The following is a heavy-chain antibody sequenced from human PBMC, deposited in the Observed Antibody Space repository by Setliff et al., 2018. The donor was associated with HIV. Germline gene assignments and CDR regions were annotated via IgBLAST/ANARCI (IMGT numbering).Heavy chain of an antibody. V-gene: IGHV1-18*01. CDR1: GSTFSDYG. CDR2: ISSYNGNT. Sequence: ASVKVSFQASGSTFSDYGVSCVRQAPGQGLEWMGWISSYNGNTHFAQKYQDRSSMTTDTSSNIAYMELRLLQSDDTAVYYCARIDESITIFGVVSYPMDVWGKGTTVTVSS. CDR3: ARIDESITIFGVVSYPMDV. J-gene: IGHJ6*03. D-gene: IGHD3-3*01.